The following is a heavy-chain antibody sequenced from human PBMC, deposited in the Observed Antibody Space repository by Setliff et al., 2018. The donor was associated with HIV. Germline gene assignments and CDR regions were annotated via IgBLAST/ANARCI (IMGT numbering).Heavy chain of an antibody. V-gene: IGHV4-4*02. CDR3: ARGHCSGTNCYGVDYYGMDV. Sequence: SETLSLTCSVSGGSISSSIYYWWTWVRQPPGKGLECIGEIYHSEYTNYNASLKSRVSMSVDKSKNQFSLKLTSVTAADTAVYYCARGHCSGTNCYGVDYYGMDVWGQGTTVTVS. CDR2: IYHSEYT. J-gene: IGHJ6*02. CDR1: GGSISSSIYYW. D-gene: IGHD2-2*01.